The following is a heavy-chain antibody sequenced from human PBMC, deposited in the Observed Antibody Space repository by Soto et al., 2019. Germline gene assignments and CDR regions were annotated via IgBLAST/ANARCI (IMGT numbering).Heavy chain of an antibody. V-gene: IGHV4-59*01. Sequence: SETLSLTCTVSGGSISSYYWSWIRQPPGKGLEWIGYIYYSGSTNYNPSLKSRVTISVDTSKNQFSLKLSSVTAADTAVYYCARYADESDYGDYGPFDYWGQGTLVTVSS. CDR1: GGSISSYY. CDR2: IYYSGST. CDR3: ARYADESDYGDYGPFDY. D-gene: IGHD4-17*01. J-gene: IGHJ4*02.